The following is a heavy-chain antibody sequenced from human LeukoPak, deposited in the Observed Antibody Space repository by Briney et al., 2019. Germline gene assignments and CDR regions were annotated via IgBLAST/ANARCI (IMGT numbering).Heavy chain of an antibody. CDR1: GGSFSGYY. Sequence: ETSETLSLTCAVYGGSFSGYYWSWIRQPPGKGLEWIGEINHSGSTNYNPSLKSRVTISVDTSKNQFSLKLSSVTAADTAVYYCARGDRYSSSWRTTVIDYYYGMDVWGQGTTVTVSS. J-gene: IGHJ6*02. CDR2: INHSGST. CDR3: ARGDRYSSSWRTTVIDYYYGMDV. V-gene: IGHV4-34*01. D-gene: IGHD6-13*01.